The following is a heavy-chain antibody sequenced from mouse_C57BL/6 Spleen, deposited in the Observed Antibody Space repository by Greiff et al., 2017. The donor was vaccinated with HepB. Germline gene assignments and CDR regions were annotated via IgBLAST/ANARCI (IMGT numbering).Heavy chain of an antibody. Sequence: GGGLVQPKGSLKLSCAASGFSFNTYAMNWVRQAPGKGLEWVARIRSKSNNYATYYADSVKDRFTISRDDSESMLYLQMNNLKTEDTAMYYCVRQRDHYAMDYWGQGTSVTVSS. CDR2: IRSKSNNYAT. D-gene: IGHD3-3*01. CDR3: VRQRDHYAMDY. CDR1: GFSFNTYA. V-gene: IGHV10-1*01. J-gene: IGHJ4*01.